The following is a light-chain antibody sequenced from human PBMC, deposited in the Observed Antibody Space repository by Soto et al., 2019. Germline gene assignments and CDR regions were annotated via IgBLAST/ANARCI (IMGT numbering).Light chain of an antibody. Sequence: DIQMAHAPSCLCASLGDRVAITCGASQSIASRLNWYQQKPGSAPKLLIYGASTLESGVPSRFSGSGSGTDFTLTVSSLQVEDFATYYCQQTDTIPRTFGQGTKVDIK. CDR2: GAS. J-gene: IGKJ1*01. CDR3: QQTDTIPRT. CDR1: QSIASR. V-gene: IGKV1-39*01.